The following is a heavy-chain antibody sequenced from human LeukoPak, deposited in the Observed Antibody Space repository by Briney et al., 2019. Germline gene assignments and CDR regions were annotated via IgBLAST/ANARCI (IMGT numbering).Heavy chain of an antibody. J-gene: IGHJ6*02. V-gene: IGHV5-51*07. CDR1: GYSSTSYW. CDR2: IYPGDSDT. D-gene: IGHD3-3*01. Sequence: GESLKISCKGSGYSSTSYWIGWVHQMPGKGLEWMGIIYPGDSDTRYSPSFQGQVTISADKSISTAYLQWSSLKASDTAMYYCASHTKRYYYGMDVWGQGTTVTVSS. CDR3: ASHTKRYYYGMDV.